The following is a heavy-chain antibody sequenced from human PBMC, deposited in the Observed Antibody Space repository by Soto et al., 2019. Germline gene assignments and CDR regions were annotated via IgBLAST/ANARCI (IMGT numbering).Heavy chain of an antibody. CDR2: IYSRGDT. J-gene: IGHJ6*02. V-gene: IGHV4-4*07. CDR1: GGSMRSYY. Sequence: TLSLTCSVSGGSMRSYYWNWLRQPAGKGLEWIGRIYSRGDTNYNPSVKSRVTMSVDTSKNEFSLRLNSVTAADTAVYYCAGIGEDVYYGMDVWGQGTTVTVSS. CDR3: AGIGEDVYYGMDV. D-gene: IGHD2-21*01.